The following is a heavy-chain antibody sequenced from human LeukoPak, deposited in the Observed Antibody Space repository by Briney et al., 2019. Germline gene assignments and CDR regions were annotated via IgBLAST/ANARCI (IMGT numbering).Heavy chain of an antibody. D-gene: IGHD2-8*01. CDR2: TYYRSKWYN. CDR3: ARDPVMEYYFDY. V-gene: IGHV6-1*01. J-gene: IGHJ4*02. Sequence: RGLEWLGRTYYRSKWYNDYAVSVKSRITINPDTSKNQFSLQLNSVTPEDTAVYYCARDPVMEYYFDYWGQGTLVTVSS.